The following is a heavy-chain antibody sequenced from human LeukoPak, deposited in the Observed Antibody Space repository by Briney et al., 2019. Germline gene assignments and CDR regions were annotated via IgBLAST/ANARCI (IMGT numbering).Heavy chain of an antibody. CDR3: VKDNPLDY. V-gene: IGHV3-30*02. J-gene: IGHJ4*02. CDR1: GFTFSSKG. Sequence: PGGSLRLSCAASGFTFSSKGMHWVRQAPGKGLEWVAFIRYDGTNKYYADSVKGRFTISRDNSRTTLSLQMNSLRIEDTALYYCVKDNPLDYWGRGTLVIVSS. CDR2: IRYDGTNK.